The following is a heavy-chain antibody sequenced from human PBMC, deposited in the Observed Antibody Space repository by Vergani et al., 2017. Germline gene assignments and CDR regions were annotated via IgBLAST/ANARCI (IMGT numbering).Heavy chain of an antibody. CDR2: IIPIFGTA. J-gene: IGHJ4*02. D-gene: IGHD1-26*01. CDR3: ARTYSGSDLGGDY. CDR1: GGTFSSYA. V-gene: IGHV1-69*01. Sequence: QVHLVQSGAEVKQPGSSVKVSCKASGGTFSSYAISWVRQAPGQGLEWMGGIIPIFGTANYAQKFQGRVTITADESTSTAYMERSSLRSEDTAVYYSARTYSGSDLGGDYWGQGTLVTVSS.